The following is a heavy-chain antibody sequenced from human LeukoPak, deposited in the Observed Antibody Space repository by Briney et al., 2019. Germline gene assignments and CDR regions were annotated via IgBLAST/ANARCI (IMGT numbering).Heavy chain of an antibody. CDR3: ARRVFGYSPLDY. V-gene: IGHV4-39*07. J-gene: IGHJ4*02. CDR2: IYYSGST. Sequence: SETLSLTCSVSGGSISSSTYYWGWIRQPPGKGLEWIGSIYYSGSTYYSPSLKSRVSISLDMSKNQFSLKMTSVTAADTAVYYCARRVFGYSPLDYWGQGTLVTVSS. D-gene: IGHD5-24*01. CDR1: GGSISSSTYY.